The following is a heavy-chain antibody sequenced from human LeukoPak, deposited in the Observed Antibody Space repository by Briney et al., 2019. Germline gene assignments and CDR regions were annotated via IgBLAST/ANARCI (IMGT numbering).Heavy chain of an antibody. D-gene: IGHD1-26*01. CDR3: ARPGVGDAFGI. Sequence: GGSLRLSCAASGFTFSSYSMNWVRQAPGKGLEWVSSISSSSSYIYYADSVKGRFTISRDNAKNSLYLQMNSLRAEDTAVYYCARPGVGDAFGIWGQGTMVTVSS. CDR2: ISSSSSYI. V-gene: IGHV3-21*01. CDR1: GFTFSSYS. J-gene: IGHJ3*02.